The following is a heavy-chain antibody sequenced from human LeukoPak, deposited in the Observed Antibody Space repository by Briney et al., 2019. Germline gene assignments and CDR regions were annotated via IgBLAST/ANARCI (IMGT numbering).Heavy chain of an antibody. D-gene: IGHD3-16*01. CDR3: ARGADTGSYGSLVYFDY. Sequence: ASVKVSCKASGYTFTSYGISWVRQAPGQGLEWMGLISAYSGNTNFAQKLQGRVTMTTDTSTSTAYMELRSLRSDDAAVYFCARGADTGSYGSLVYFDYWGQGTLVTVSS. CDR2: ISAYSGNT. J-gene: IGHJ4*02. V-gene: IGHV1-18*01. CDR1: GYTFTSYG.